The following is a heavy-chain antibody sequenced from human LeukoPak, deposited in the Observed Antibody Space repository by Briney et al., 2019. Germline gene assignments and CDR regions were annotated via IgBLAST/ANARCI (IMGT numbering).Heavy chain of an antibody. CDR2: FDPEDGET. Sequence: ASVKVSCKVSGYTLTELSMHWARQAPGKGLEWVGGFDPEDGETIYAQKFQGRVTMTEDTSTDTAYMELSSLRSEDTAVYYCATVGYCSSTSCLSFDYWGQGTLVTVSS. D-gene: IGHD2-2*01. V-gene: IGHV1-24*01. CDR3: ATVGYCSSTSCLSFDY. CDR1: GYTLTELS. J-gene: IGHJ4*02.